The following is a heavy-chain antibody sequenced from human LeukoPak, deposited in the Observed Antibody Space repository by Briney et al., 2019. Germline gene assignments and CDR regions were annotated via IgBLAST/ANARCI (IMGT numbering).Heavy chain of an antibody. D-gene: IGHD6-6*01. CDR1: GYTFTSYD. J-gene: IGHJ5*02. CDR2: MNPNSGNT. CDR3: ARGLRQLVWFDP. Sequence: GASVTVSCKASGYTFTSYDINWVRQATGQGLEWMGWMNPNSGNTGYAQKFQGRVTMTRNTPISTAYMELSSLRSEDTAVYYWARGLRQLVWFDPWGQGTLVTVSS. V-gene: IGHV1-8*01.